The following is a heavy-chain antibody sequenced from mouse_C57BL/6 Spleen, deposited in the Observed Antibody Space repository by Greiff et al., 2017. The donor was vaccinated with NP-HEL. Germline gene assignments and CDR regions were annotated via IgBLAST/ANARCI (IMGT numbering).Heavy chain of an antibody. J-gene: IGHJ2*01. Sequence: DVHLVESGGGLVQPGGSLSLSCAASGFTFTDYYMSWVRQPPGKALEWLGFIRNKANGYTTEYSASVKGRFTISRDNSQSILYLQMNALRAEDSATYYCARYKTGYYFDYWGQGTTLTVSS. D-gene: IGHD4-1*01. V-gene: IGHV7-3*01. CDR1: GFTFTDYY. CDR2: IRNKANGYTT. CDR3: ARYKTGYYFDY.